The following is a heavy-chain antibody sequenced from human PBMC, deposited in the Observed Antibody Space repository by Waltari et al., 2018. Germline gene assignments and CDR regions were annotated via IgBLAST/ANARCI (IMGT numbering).Heavy chain of an antibody. CDR3: ARVRSSGSYYYFDY. CDR2: IYNRGAT. D-gene: IGHD1-26*01. CDR1: GASVDSSW. V-gene: IGHV4-59*02. Sequence: QVQLQESGPGLVKPSETLSLTCAVSGASVDSSWWSWNRQPHGRGLEWIGYIYNRGATNYNPSLLSRATISVDTSKNYFSLNVTSVTAADTAVYYCARVRSSGSYYYFDYWGQGTLVAVSS. J-gene: IGHJ4*02.